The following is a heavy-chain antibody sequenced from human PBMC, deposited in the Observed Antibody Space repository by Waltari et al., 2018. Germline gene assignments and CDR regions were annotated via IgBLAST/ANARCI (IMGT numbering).Heavy chain of an antibody. D-gene: IGHD2-21*02. CDR2: INPNSGGT. CDR1: AYTFTRYY. V-gene: IGHV1-2*02. Sequence: QVQLVQSSAERQKPDSLAQLPCKASAYTFTRYYLHWARQAPGQGLEWMGWINPNSGGTNYAQKFQGRVTMTRDTSISTAYMELGRLRSDDTAVYYCARSMDGDPGYFDYWGQGTLVTVSS. CDR3: ARSMDGDPGYFDY. J-gene: IGHJ4*02.